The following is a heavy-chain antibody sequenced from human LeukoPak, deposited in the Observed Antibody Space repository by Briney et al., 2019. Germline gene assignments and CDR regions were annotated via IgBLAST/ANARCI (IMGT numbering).Heavy chain of an antibody. J-gene: IGHJ6*03. CDR3: ARVYGSGSYYNGYYYYYMDV. V-gene: IGHV4-39*01. D-gene: IGHD3-10*01. Sequence: SETLSLTCTVSGGSISSSSYYWGWIRQPPEKGLEWIGSIYYSGSTYYNPSLKSRVTISVDTSKNQFSLKLSSVTAADTAVYYCARVYGSGSYYNGYYYYYMDVWGKGTTVTISS. CDR1: GGSISSSSYY. CDR2: IYYSGST.